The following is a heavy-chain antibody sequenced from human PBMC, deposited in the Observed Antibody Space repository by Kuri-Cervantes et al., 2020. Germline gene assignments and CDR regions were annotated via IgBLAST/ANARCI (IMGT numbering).Heavy chain of an antibody. Sequence: GESLKISCVASGFSFRNFGMHWVRQAPGKGLEWVAALSHIESNEYYADSVKGRFTISRDNSKNTLHLQMNSLRAEDTAVYYCAKFGSWIQFNYYYYYMDVWGKGTTVTVSS. CDR3: AKFGSWIQFNYYYYYMDV. CDR1: GFSFRNFG. J-gene: IGHJ6*03. D-gene: IGHD5-18*01. V-gene: IGHV3-30*18. CDR2: LSHIESNE.